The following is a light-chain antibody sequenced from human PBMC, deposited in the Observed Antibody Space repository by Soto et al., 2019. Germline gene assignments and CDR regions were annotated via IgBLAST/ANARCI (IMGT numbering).Light chain of an antibody. V-gene: IGKV1-16*02. CDR2: AAS. CDR3: QHYNSWPRTWT. Sequence: DIQMTQSPSSLSASVGDRVTITCRASQGIGNSLAWFQQKPGKAPKSLIYAASSLQSGVPSKFSGSGSGTDFTLTISSLQSEDFAVYHCQHYNSWPRTWTFGQGTKVEIK. J-gene: IGKJ1*01. CDR1: QGIGNS.